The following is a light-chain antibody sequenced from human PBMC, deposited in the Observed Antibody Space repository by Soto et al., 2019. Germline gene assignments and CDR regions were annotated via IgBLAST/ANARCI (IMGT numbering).Light chain of an antibody. V-gene: IGLV2-14*01. J-gene: IGLJ3*02. CDR2: EVD. CDR1: SNDVGGYSY. Sequence: SALTQPASVSGSPGQSITITCAGTSNDVGGYSYVSWYQQYPGKAPKLIIYEVDNRPSGVSQRFSGSKSGNTASLTISGLEAEDEGDYYCSSYTINITRVFGGGTKVTVL. CDR3: SSYTINITRV.